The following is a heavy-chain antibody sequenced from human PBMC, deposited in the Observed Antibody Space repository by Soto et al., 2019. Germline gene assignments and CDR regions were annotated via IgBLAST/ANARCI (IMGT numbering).Heavy chain of an antibody. J-gene: IGHJ6*02. CDR2: ISAYNGNT. CDR1: GYTFTSYG. CDR3: ARDRVLTYYYYYGMDV. Sequence: QVKLVQSGAEVKKPGASVKVSCKASGYTFTSYGISWVRQAPGQGLEWMGWISAYNGNTNYAQKLQGRVTMTTDTSTSTAYMELRSLRSDDTAVYYCARDRVLTYYYYYGMDVWGQGTTVTVSS. D-gene: IGHD3-10*01. V-gene: IGHV1-18*04.